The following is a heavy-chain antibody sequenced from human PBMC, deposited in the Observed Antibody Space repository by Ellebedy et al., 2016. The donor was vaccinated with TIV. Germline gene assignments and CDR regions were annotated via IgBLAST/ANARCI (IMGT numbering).Heavy chain of an antibody. D-gene: IGHD5-24*01. CDR3: VRALRGGYNYFDY. J-gene: IGHJ4*02. V-gene: IGHV3-30-3*01. CDR1: GFTFSLYA. Sequence: GESLKISCGVSGFTFSLYAMNWVRQAPGKGLEWVAVISNDETEKYYADSVKARFTISRDNSKNTLYLQMNSLRPEDPGVYYCVRALRGGYNYFDYWGQGTLVTVSS. CDR2: ISNDETEK.